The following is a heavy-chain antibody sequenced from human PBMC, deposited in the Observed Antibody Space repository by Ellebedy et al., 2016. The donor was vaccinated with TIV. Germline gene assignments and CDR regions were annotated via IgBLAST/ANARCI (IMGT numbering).Heavy chain of an antibody. CDR2: IYSRDDT. D-gene: IGHD1-26*01. J-gene: IGHJ4*02. CDR1: GFTFNNYA. V-gene: IGHV3-23*03. Sequence: GESLKISXAASGFTFNNYAMRWVRQAPGKGLEWVSLIYSRDDTAYADSVKGRFTISRDSSKNTLYLQMNSLRADDTAVYYCAPRAIRAPNWGQGTLVTVSS. CDR3: APRAIRAPN.